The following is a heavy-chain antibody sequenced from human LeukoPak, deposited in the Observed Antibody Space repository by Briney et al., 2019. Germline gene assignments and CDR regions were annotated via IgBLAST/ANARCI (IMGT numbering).Heavy chain of an antibody. CDR2: INHSGST. CDR3: ARVGTDY. J-gene: IGHJ4*02. V-gene: IGHV4-34*01. Sequence: SETLSLTCAVYGGSFSGYYWSWIRQPPGKGLEWIGEINHSGSTNYNPSLKSRVTISVDTSKNQFSLKLSSVTAADTAVYYCARVGTDYWGQGTMVTVSS. CDR1: GGSFSGYY. D-gene: IGHD7-27*01.